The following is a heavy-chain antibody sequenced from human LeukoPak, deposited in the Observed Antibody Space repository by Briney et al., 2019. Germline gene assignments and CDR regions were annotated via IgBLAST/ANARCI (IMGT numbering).Heavy chain of an antibody. CDR3: ARNRGTAPYNWFDP. J-gene: IGHJ5*02. Sequence: IPSETLSLTCAVSGYSISSGYCWGWIRQPPGKGLEWIGSIYHSGSTYYNPSLKSRVTISVDTSKNQFSLKLSSVTAADTAVYYCARNRGTAPYNWFDPWGQGTLVTVSS. D-gene: IGHD1-1*01. CDR1: GYSISSGYC. V-gene: IGHV4-38-2*01. CDR2: IYHSGST.